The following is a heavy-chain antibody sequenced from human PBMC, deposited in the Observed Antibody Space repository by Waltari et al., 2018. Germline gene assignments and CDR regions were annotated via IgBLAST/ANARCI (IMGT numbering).Heavy chain of an antibody. Sequence: EVQVLESGGDLVQPGGSLRLSCAASGFTFSNYAMTWFRQAPGKGLECVSGISARGATTYYADSVKGRFSISRDNSKNTVYLQMNSLRAEDTGVYYCGKDPNGDYVGGSDFWGQGTKVTVSS. CDR3: GKDPNGDYVGGSDF. J-gene: IGHJ3*01. V-gene: IGHV3-23*01. CDR2: ISARGATT. CDR1: GFTFSNYA. D-gene: IGHD4-17*01.